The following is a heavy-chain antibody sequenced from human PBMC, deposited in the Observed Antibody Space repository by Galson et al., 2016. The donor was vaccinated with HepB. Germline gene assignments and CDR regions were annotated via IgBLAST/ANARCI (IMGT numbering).Heavy chain of an antibody. CDR2: VKSKIDGGTR. Sequence: SLRLSCAASGFTFTHAWMTWVRQAPGKGLEWVGRVKSKIDGGTRDSADPVKGRFSITRDDAKNTLCLEMNSLKIEDTDVYYCATGLGGSDYYHWGQGTLAIVSS. V-gene: IGHV3-15*05. D-gene: IGHD3-22*01. J-gene: IGHJ5*02. CDR1: GFTFTHAW. CDR3: ATGLGGSDYYH.